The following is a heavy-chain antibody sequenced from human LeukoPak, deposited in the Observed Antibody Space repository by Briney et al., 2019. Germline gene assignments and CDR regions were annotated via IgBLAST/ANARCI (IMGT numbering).Heavy chain of an antibody. CDR3: ARETSHFDY. CDR2: TYYRSKWYN. V-gene: IGHV6-1*01. J-gene: IGHJ4*02. Sequence: SQTLSLTCVISGDSVSSNSAAWNRIRQSPSRGLEWLGRTYYRSKWYNDYAVSVKSRITIDPDTSKNQFFLQLNSVTPEDTAVYYCARETSHFDYWGQGTLVTVSS. CDR1: GDSVSSNSAA.